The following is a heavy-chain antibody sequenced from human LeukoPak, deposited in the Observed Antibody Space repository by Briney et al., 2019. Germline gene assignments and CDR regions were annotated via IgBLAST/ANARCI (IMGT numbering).Heavy chain of an antibody. CDR3: AKFRDSYGFY. D-gene: IGHD5-18*01. J-gene: IGHJ4*02. CDR2: ISGDGGST. CDR1: GFTFDDYA. V-gene: IGHV3-43*02. Sequence: PGGSLRLSCAASGFTFDDYAMHWVRQAPGKGLEWVSLISGDGGSTYYADSVKGRFTISRDNSKNSLHLQMNSLRTEDTSLYYCAKFRDSYGFYWGQGTLVTVSS.